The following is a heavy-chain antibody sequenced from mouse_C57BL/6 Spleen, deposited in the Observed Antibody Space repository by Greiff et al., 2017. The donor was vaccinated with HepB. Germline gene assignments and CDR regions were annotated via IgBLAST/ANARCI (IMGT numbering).Heavy chain of an antibody. CDR2: IHPNSGST. V-gene: IGHV1-64*01. J-gene: IGHJ1*03. CDR1: GYTFTSYW. CDR3: ARYRSSNGGYFDV. D-gene: IGHD2-5*01. Sequence: QVQLKQPGAELVKPGASVKLSCKASGYTFTSYWMHWVKQRPGQGLEWIGMIHPNSGSTNYNEKFKSKATLTVDKSSSTAYMQLSSLTSEDSAVYYCARYRSSNGGYFDVWGTGTTLTVSS.